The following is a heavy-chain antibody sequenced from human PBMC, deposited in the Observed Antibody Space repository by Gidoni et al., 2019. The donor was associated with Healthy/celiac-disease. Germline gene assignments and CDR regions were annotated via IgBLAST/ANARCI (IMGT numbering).Heavy chain of an antibody. CDR2: IYYSGST. D-gene: IGHD3-10*01. J-gene: IGHJ6*02. V-gene: IGHV4-39*01. CDR3: ATPPRYYGSGSYYSGYYYYGMDV. CDR1: GGSISSSSYY. Sequence: QLQLQESGPGLVKPSETLYLTCTVSGGSISSSSYYWGWIRQPPGKGLEWIGSIYYSGSTYYNPSLKSRVTISVDTSKNQFSLKLSSVTAADTAVYYCATPPRYYGSGSYYSGYYYYGMDVWGQGTTVTVSS.